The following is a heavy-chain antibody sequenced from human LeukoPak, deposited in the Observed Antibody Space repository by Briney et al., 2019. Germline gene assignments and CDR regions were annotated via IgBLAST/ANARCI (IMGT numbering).Heavy chain of an antibody. V-gene: IGHV4-39*07. CDR3: ARVSSRLAYFDY. D-gene: IGHD3-16*02. J-gene: IGHJ4*02. CDR1: GGSISSSSYY. CDR2: IYSSGST. Sequence: SETLSLTCTVSGGSISSSSYYWGWIRQPPGKGLEWIGSIYSSGSTYYNPSLKSRLTISLDTSKNQFSLKLRSVTAADTAVCYCARVSSRLAYFDYWGQGTLVTVSS.